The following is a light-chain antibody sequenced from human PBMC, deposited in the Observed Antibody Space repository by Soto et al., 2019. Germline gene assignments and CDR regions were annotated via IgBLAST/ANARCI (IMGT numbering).Light chain of an antibody. J-gene: IGLJ1*01. V-gene: IGLV1-44*01. CDR2: SND. CDR1: SSNNGTYT. CDR3: AAWDDSLNGYV. Sequence: QSVLPQSPSGSAAPGQRVSLSCSGSSSNNGTYTVNWYQQLPGTAPKLLIYSNDQRPSGVPDRFSGSKSGTSASLAISGLLSEDEADYYCAAWDDSLNGYVFGTGTKVTVL.